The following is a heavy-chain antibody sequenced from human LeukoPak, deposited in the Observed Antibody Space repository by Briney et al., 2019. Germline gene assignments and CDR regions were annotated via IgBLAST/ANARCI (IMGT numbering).Heavy chain of an antibody. D-gene: IGHD3-9*01. Sequence: GRSLRLSCAPSGFTLSSYGMDWVRQAPGKGLGWVAVISYDGSNKYYADSVTGRFTISRDNSKNTLYLQMTRLRAEDTAVYYCAKDALRYFVGDAFDIWGQGTMVTVSS. V-gene: IGHV3-30*18. CDR2: ISYDGSNK. CDR3: AKDALRYFVGDAFDI. CDR1: GFTLSSYG. J-gene: IGHJ3*02.